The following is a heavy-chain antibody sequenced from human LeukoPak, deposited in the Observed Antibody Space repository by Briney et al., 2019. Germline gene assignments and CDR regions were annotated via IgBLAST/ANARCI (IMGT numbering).Heavy chain of an antibody. D-gene: IGHD6-13*01. CDR2: IRSKANSYAT. CDR3: TRRSAAAGTSSLYY. V-gene: IGHV3-73*01. J-gene: IGHJ4*02. Sequence: PGGSLRLSCAASGFTFSGSAMHWVRQASGKGLEWVGRIRSKANSYATAYAASVKGRFTISRDDSKDTAYLQMNSLKTEDTAVYYCTRRSAAAGTSSLYYWGQGTLVTVSS. CDR1: GFTFSGSA.